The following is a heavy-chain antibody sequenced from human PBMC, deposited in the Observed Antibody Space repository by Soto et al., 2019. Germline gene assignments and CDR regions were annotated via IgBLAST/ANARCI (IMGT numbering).Heavy chain of an antibody. Sequence: EVQLLESGGGLVQPGGSLRLSCAASGFTFSSYAMSWVRQAPGKGLEWVSAISSGGGYTYSADSVKGRLTISRDNSKNPLYPQMTSLGSADKAVYYCAKDHYSSSSGYYYYTMAVWGQGTTVTVSS. CDR3: AKDHYSSSSGYYYYTMAV. J-gene: IGHJ6*02. CDR2: ISSGGGYT. D-gene: IGHD6-6*01. CDR1: GFTFSSYA. V-gene: IGHV3-23*01.